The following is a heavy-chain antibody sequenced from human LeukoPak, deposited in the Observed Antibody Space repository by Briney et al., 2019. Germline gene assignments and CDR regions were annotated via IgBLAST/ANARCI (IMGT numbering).Heavy chain of an antibody. V-gene: IGHV4-4*07. CDR3: ARGKVVAGTPGQNSWDS. CDR2: IYTSGST. CDR1: GGSISSYY. J-gene: IGHJ4*02. Sequence: SETLSLTCTVSGGSISSYYWNWIRQPAGKGLEWIGRIYTSGSTNYNPSLKSRVSMSVDTSKNQFSLKLSSVTAADTAVYYCARGKVVAGTPGQNSWDSWGQGTLVTVSS. D-gene: IGHD6-19*01.